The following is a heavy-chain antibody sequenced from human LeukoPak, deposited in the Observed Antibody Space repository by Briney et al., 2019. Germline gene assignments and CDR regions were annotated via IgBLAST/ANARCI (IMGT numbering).Heavy chain of an antibody. Sequence: GGSLRLSCAASGFSFNSDWMDWVRQAPGKGLEWVSTITGGDDTTYYADSVKGRFTISRDNSRNTLFLLMNSLTAEDTAVYYCAKRPGMSAAGPFDPWGQGTRVTVSS. D-gene: IGHD6-13*01. CDR2: ITGGDDTT. V-gene: IGHV3-23*01. J-gene: IGHJ5*02. CDR1: GFSFNSDW. CDR3: AKRPGMSAAGPFDP.